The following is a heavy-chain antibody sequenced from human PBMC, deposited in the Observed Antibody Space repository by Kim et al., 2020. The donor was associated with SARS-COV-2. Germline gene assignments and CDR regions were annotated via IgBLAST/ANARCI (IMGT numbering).Heavy chain of an antibody. Sequence: DGITINYADSVKGRFTIARDNAKNTLYLQMNSLRAEDTAVYYCAKNFDLRGQGTLVTVSS. J-gene: IGHJ4*02. V-gene: IGHV3-74*01. CDR3: AKNFDL. D-gene: IGHD3-9*01. CDR2: DGITI.